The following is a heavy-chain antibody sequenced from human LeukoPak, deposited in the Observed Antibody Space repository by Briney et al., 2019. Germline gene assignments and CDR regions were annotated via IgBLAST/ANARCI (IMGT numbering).Heavy chain of an antibody. D-gene: IGHD1-14*01. CDR3: ARGVEPLAANTLAY. Sequence: GGSLRLSCAASGFTVITNDMTWVCQAPGKGLEWVSVLYSDGNTKYAHSVQGRFTISRDNSKNTLFLEMNSLSPDDTAVYYCARGVEPLAANTLAYWGQGTLVTVSS. CDR1: GFTVITND. V-gene: IGHV3-53*01. J-gene: IGHJ4*02. CDR2: LYSDGNT.